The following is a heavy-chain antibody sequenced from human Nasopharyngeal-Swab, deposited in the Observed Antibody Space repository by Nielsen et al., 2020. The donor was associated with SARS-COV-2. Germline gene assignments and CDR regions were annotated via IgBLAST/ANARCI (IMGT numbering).Heavy chain of an antibody. J-gene: IGHJ4*02. CDR3: ARQGSGSYYCRGYYFDY. Sequence: WIRQPPGKGLEWIGSIYYSGSTYYNPSLKSRVTISVHTSKNQFSLKLSSVTAADTAVYYCARQGSGSYYCRGYYFDYWGQGTLGTVSS. D-gene: IGHD3-10*01. V-gene: IGHV4-39*01. CDR2: IYYSGST.